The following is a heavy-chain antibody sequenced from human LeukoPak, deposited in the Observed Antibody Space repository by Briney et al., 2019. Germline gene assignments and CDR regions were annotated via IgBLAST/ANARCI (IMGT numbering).Heavy chain of an antibody. J-gene: IGHJ5*01. D-gene: IGHD6-19*01. CDR1: GFTINNRG. CDR3: AKDWGVSGWYNWFDS. Sequence: GGSLRLSCEVSGFTINNRGMHWVRQAPGKGLEWVAMISHDGNVEFYLDSVKGRFTIPRDNSKNTLYLQMNSLTTDDTAIYYCAKDWGVSGWYNWFDSWGQGTQVTVSS. V-gene: IGHV3-30*18. CDR2: ISHDGNVE.